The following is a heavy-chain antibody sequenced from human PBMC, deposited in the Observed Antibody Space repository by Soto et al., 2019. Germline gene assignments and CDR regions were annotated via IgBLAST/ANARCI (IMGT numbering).Heavy chain of an antibody. CDR2: IYYSGSA. CDR3: ARRPKRGSYSWCFDY. D-gene: IGHD1-26*01. Sequence: QLQLQESGPGLVKPSEILSLTCTVSGGSITSNAYYWGWIRQPPGKGLEWLGYIYYSGSASYNPSLKSRVTMSVDTSKNQFSLKLSSVTAADTAVYYCARRPKRGSYSWCFDYWGQGTLVTVSS. CDR1: GGSITSNAYY. J-gene: IGHJ4*02. V-gene: IGHV4-39*01.